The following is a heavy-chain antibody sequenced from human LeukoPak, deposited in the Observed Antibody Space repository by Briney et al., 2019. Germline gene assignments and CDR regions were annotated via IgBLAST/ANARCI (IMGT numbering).Heavy chain of an antibody. V-gene: IGHV1-8*03. CDR1: GYTFTSYD. J-gene: IGHJ4*02. CDR2: MNPNSGNT. D-gene: IGHD1-26*01. Sequence: ASVKVSCKASGYTFTSYDINWVRQATGQGLEWMGWMNPNSGNTGYAQRFQGRVTITRNTSLSTAYMELSSLRSEDTAVYYCARGVGATEGDYWGQGTLVTVSS. CDR3: ARGVGATEGDY.